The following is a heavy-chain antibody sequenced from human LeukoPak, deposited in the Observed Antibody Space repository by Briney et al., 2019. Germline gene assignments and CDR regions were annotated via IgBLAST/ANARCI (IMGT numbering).Heavy chain of an antibody. CDR1: GFTFSSYG. J-gene: IGHJ4*02. Sequence: GGSLRLSCAASGFTFSSYGMHWVRQAPGKGLEWVAVIWYHGSNKYYADSVKGRFTISRDNSKNTLYLQMNSLRAEDTAVYYCARDQGFIVATQGIDYWGQGTLVTVSS. D-gene: IGHD5-12*01. V-gene: IGHV3-33*01. CDR3: ARDQGFIVATQGIDY. CDR2: IWYHGSNK.